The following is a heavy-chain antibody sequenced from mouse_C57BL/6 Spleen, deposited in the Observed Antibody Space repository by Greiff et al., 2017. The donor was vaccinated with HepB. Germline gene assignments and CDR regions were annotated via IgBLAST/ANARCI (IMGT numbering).Heavy chain of an antibody. CDR2: IYYSGTI. J-gene: IGHJ2*01. D-gene: IGHD1-1*01. CDR3: ARVRASYYGSSYFDY. V-gene: IGHV3-5*01. Sequence: EVKLVESGPGLVKPSQTVFLTCTVTGISITTGNYRWSWIRQFPGKKLEWIGYIYYSGTITYNPSLTSRTTLTRDTPKNQFFLEMNSLTAEDTATYYCARVRASYYGSSYFDYWGQGTTLTVSS. CDR1: GISITTGNYR.